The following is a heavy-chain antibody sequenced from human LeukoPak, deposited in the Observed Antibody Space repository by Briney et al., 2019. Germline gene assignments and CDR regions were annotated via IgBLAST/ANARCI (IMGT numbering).Heavy chain of an antibody. J-gene: IGHJ3*02. Sequence: PSETLSLTCTVSGGSISSSSYYLGWIRQPPGKGLGWIGSIYYSGSTYYNPSLKSRVTISVDTSKNQFSLKLSSVTAADTAVYYCATFRRRVNAFDIWGQGTMVTVSS. V-gene: IGHV4-39*01. CDR3: ATFRRRVNAFDI. CDR1: GGSISSSSYY. CDR2: IYYSGST. D-gene: IGHD3-10*01.